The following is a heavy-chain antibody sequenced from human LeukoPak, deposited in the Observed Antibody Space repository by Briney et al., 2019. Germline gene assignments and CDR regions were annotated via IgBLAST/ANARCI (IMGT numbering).Heavy chain of an antibody. J-gene: IGHJ4*02. D-gene: IGHD1-26*01. CDR2: ISGSGGST. Sequence: GGSLRLSCAASGFTFGTYAMSWVRQAPGKGLEWVSAISGSGGSTYYADSVKGRFTISRDNSKNTLYLQMNSLRAEDTAVYYCAKASWELLDFDYWGQGTLVTVSS. CDR3: AKASWELLDFDY. CDR1: GFTFGTYA. V-gene: IGHV3-23*01.